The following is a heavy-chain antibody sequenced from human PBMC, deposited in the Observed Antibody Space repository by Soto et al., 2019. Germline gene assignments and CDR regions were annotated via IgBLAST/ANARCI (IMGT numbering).Heavy chain of an antibody. V-gene: IGHV4-59*01. J-gene: IGHJ4*02. CDR1: GGSISSYY. CDR3: ARERRDGYNKRYFDY. Sequence: QVQLQESGPGLVKPSETLSLTCSVSGGSISSYYWNWIRQPPGKGLEWIGYISYSGSTNYNPSLKSRVTISVDTSKNQFSMRLSSLTAADTAVYYCARERRDGYNKRYFDYWGQGNLVTVSS. CDR2: ISYSGST. D-gene: IGHD5-12*01.